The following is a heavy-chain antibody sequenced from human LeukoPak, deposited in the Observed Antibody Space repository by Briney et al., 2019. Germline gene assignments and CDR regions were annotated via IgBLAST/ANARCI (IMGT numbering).Heavy chain of an antibody. CDR2: IYYSGST. Sequence: SETLSLTCTVSGGSISSSSYYWGWIRQPPGKGLEWIGSIYYSGSTYYNPSLKSRVTISVDTSKNQFSLKLSSVTAADTAVYYCARHVQWFGEYVDYWGQETLVTVSS. CDR3: ARHVQWFGEYVDY. J-gene: IGHJ4*02. D-gene: IGHD3-10*01. V-gene: IGHV4-39*01. CDR1: GGSISSSSYY.